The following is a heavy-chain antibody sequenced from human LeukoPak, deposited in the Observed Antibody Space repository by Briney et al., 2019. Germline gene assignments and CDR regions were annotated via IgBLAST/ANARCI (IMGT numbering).Heavy chain of an antibody. D-gene: IGHD1-26*01. Sequence: SETLSLTCTFSGDSFSSYYWTWIRQPPGMGLEWIGSIYYSGSTDYNPSLKSRVSISIDTSKNQFSLKLSSVTAADTAVYYCARAAGRDTTSGLDFDYWGQGILVTVSS. CDR3: ARAAGRDTTSGLDFDY. V-gene: IGHV4-59*12. CDR2: IYYSGST. J-gene: IGHJ4*02. CDR1: GDSFSSYY.